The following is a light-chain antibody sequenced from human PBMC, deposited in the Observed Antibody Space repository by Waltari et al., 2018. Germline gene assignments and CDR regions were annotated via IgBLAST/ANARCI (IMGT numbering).Light chain of an antibody. CDR2: RNN. CDR3: AAWDDSLSGPV. J-gene: IGLJ3*02. V-gene: IGLV1-47*01. Sequence: QSVLTQPPSASGTPGQRVTISCSGSSSNIGSYYVYWYQQLPGTALKLLIYRNNPRPSGVPDRFSGSKSGTSASLAISGLRSEDEADYYWAAWDDSLSGPVFGGGTKLTVL. CDR1: SSNIGSYY.